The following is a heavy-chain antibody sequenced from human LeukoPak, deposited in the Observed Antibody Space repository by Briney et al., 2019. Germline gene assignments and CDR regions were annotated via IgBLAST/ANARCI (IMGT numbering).Heavy chain of an antibody. CDR1: GFTFSNAW. V-gene: IGHV3-15*01. J-gene: IGHJ4*02. D-gene: IGHD3-10*01. CDR2: IKSKTDGGTT. CDR3: GKLFYSSGMYHFDY. Sequence: GGSLRLSCAASGFTFSNAWMCWVRQSPGKGLEWVGRIKSKTDGGTTDHAAPVKGRFTISRDDSKNTLYLQMNSLKTEDTAVYYCGKLFYSSGMYHFDYWGQGTLVTVSS.